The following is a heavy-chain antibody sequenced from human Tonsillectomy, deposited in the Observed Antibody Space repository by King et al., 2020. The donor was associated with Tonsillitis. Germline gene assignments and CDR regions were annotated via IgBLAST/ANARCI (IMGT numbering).Heavy chain of an antibody. CDR2: IYYSGST. V-gene: IGHV4-30-4*07. D-gene: IGHD3-16*02. CDR3: ALGSVWGSYRPYYFDY. J-gene: IGHJ4*02. Sequence: QLQESGPGLVKPSQTLSLTCAVSGGSISSGGYSWSWIRQPPGKGLEWIGYIYYSGSTYYNPSLKSRVTISVDTSKNQFSLKLRSVTAADTAVYYCALGSVWGSYRPYYFDYWGQGPLVTVSS. CDR1: GGSISSGGYS.